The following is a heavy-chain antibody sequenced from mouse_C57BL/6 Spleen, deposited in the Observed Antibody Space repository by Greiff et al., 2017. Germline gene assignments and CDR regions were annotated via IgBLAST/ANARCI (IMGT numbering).Heavy chain of an antibody. CDR2: ISSGGDYI. CDR1: GFTFRSYA. J-gene: IGHJ4*01. Sequence: EVKLLESGEGLVKPGGSLKLSCAASGFTFRSYAMSWVRQTPEKRLEWVAYISSGGDYIYYADTVKGRFTISRDNARNTLYLQMSSLKSEDTAMYYCTRKILYYAMDYWGQGTSVTVSS. CDR3: TRKILYYAMDY. V-gene: IGHV5-9-1*02.